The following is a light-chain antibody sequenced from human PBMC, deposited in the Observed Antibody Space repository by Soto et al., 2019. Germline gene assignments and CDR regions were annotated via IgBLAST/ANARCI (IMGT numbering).Light chain of an antibody. V-gene: IGKV4-1*01. CDR1: QSVLYSSNNKNY. Sequence: DIVMTQSPDSLAVSLGERATINCKPRQSVLYSSNNKNYLAWYQQKPGQPPKLLIYWASTRASGVPDRFSGSGSGTDFTLTSSSLQAEDVAVYYCQQYYNTPITFGQGTRLEIK. J-gene: IGKJ5*01. CDR3: QQYYNTPIT. CDR2: WAS.